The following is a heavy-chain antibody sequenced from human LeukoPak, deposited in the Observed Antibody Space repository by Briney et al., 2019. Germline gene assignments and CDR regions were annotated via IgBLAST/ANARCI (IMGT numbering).Heavy chain of an antibody. V-gene: IGHV4-34*01. CDR1: GESFSDCF. Sequence: PSETLSLTCEVSGESFSDCFWNWICQPPGQGLEWIGEINHSGSTHYNPSLKSRVTISVDTSNNQFSLKVASVTAADTAIYYCARGGHSPDFWSGYSYYFDFWGQGALVTVSS. CDR2: INHSGST. CDR3: ARGGHSPDFWSGYSYYFDF. J-gene: IGHJ4*02. D-gene: IGHD3-3*01.